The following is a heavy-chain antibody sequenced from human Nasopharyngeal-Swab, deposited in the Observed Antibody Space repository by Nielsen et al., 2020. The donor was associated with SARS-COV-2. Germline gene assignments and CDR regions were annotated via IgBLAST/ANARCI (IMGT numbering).Heavy chain of an antibody. D-gene: IGHD3-10*01. V-gene: IGHV4-34*01. CDR3: ARGPDYYGSGSYYNSVLRGYYFDY. Sequence: WMRQPPAKGLEWLGDINHSGSTNYNPSLKSRVTISVDTSKNQFSLKLSSVTAADTAVYYCARGPDYYGSGSYYNSVLRGYYFDYWGQGTLVTVSS. CDR2: INHSGST. J-gene: IGHJ4*02.